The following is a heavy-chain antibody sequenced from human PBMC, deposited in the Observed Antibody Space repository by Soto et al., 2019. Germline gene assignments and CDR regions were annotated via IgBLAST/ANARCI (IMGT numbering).Heavy chain of an antibody. CDR2: IWYDGSQK. CDR1: GFSFSNYA. V-gene: IGHV3-33*01. CDR3: ASLPIQYSTSVFDY. J-gene: IGHJ4*02. D-gene: IGHD6-6*01. Sequence: QLQLVEFGGGVVQPGRSLRLSCAASGFSFSNYAMHWVRQAPGKGLEWVAIIWYDGSQKYYGDSVKGRFSISRDNSKNTLFLQMDSLRVEDTAVYYCASLPIQYSTSVFDYWGQGTLVTVSS.